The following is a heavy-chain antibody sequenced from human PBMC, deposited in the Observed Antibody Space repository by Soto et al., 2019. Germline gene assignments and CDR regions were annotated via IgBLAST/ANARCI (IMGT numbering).Heavy chain of an antibody. V-gene: IGHV2-70*11. CDR1: GFSLSTSGMC. Sequence: ESGPTLVNPTQTPTLTCTFSGFSLSTSGMCVSWIRQPPGKALEWLARIDWDDDKYYSTSLKTRLTISKDTSKNQVVLTMTNMDPVDTATYYCARAVVVPAAMDYYYMDVWGKGTTVTVSS. J-gene: IGHJ6*03. CDR2: IDWDDDK. D-gene: IGHD2-2*01. CDR3: ARAVVVPAAMDYYYMDV.